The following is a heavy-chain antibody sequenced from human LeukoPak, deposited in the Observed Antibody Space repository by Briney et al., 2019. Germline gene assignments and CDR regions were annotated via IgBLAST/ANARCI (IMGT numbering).Heavy chain of an antibody. CDR2: ISSSSSYI. Sequence: GGSLRLSCVASGFTVSSKEMTWVRQAPGKGLEWVSSISSSSSYIYYADSVKGRFTISRDNAKNSLYLQMNSLRAEDTAVYYCARAGSSSWYPSFFDYWGQGTLVTVSS. D-gene: IGHD6-13*01. J-gene: IGHJ4*02. CDR1: GFTVSSKE. CDR3: ARAGSSSWYPSFFDY. V-gene: IGHV3-21*01.